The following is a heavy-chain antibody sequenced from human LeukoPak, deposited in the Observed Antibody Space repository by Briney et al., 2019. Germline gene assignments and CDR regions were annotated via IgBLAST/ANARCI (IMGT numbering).Heavy chain of an antibody. Sequence: SETLSLTCTVSGGSISSYYWSWIRQPPGKGLEWIGCIYYSGSTNYNPSLKSRVTISVDTSKNQFSLKLSSVTAADTAVYYCARGFGYSYGDYWGQGTLVTVSS. CDR1: GGSISSYY. J-gene: IGHJ4*02. CDR3: ARGFGYSYGDY. CDR2: IYYSGST. V-gene: IGHV4-59*01. D-gene: IGHD5-18*01.